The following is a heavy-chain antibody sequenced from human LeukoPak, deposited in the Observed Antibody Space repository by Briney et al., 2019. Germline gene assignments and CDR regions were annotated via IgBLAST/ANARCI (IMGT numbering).Heavy chain of an antibody. D-gene: IGHD5-12*01. V-gene: IGHV1-69*13. CDR2: IIPIFGTP. CDR3: ARVPPDKIYGCYPVGAFDI. CDR1: GGTFSSYA. Sequence: SVKVSCKASGGTFSSYAISWVRQAPGQGLEWMGGIIPIFGTPNYAQKLQGRVTITADESTSTAYLELSSLRSEDTDVYYCARVPPDKIYGCYPVGAFDIWGQGTMVTVSS. J-gene: IGHJ3*02.